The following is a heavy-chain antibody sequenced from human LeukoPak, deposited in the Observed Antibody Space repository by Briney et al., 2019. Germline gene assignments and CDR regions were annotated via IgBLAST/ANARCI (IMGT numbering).Heavy chain of an antibody. V-gene: IGHV3-23*01. CDR2: LSGSGYNT. CDR3: AKDPYGTRYFDY. J-gene: IGHJ4*02. CDR1: GFTFSSHA. Sequence: GGSLRLSCAASGFTFSSHALSWVRQAPGKGLEWVSSLSGSGYNTYYADSVKGRFTISRDNSKNTVYLQMNSLRAEDTAVYYYAKDPYGTRYFDYWGQGTLVTVSS. D-gene: IGHD2-2*01.